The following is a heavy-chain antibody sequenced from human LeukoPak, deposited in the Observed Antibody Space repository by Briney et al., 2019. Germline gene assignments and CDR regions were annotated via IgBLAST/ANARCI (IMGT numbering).Heavy chain of an antibody. CDR2: INHSGST. CDR3: ARRTVRGVIKY. V-gene: IGHV4-34*01. Sequence: PSETLSLTCAVYGGSHSGYYWSWIRQPPGKGLEWIGEINHSGSTNYNPSLKSRVTISVDTSKNQFSLKLSSVTAAGTAVYYCARRTVRGVIKYWDQGSLVTVSS. CDR1: GGSHSGYY. J-gene: IGHJ4*02. D-gene: IGHD3-10*01.